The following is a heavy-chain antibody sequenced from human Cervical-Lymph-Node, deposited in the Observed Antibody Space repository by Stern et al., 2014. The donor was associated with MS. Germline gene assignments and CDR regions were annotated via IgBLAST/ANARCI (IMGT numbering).Heavy chain of an antibody. CDR2: IYYSGNT. J-gene: IGHJ1*01. Sequence: QVQLQESGPGLVRPSETLSLTCLISGGSISTYYWSWVRQPPGKGLEWIGYIYYSGNTNYTPSLKSRVAMSVDTSKNQFSLKLDSVTAADTAVYFCARDDGYSGYDSWGQGTLVTVSS. CDR1: GGSISTYY. V-gene: IGHV4-59*01. CDR3: ARDDGYSGYDS. D-gene: IGHD5-12*01.